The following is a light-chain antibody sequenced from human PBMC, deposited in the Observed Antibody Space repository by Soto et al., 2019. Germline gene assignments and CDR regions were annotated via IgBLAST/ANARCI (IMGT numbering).Light chain of an antibody. CDR2: AAS. Sequence: DIQMTQSPSSLSASVGDRVTIACRASQTIMSHLNWYQQKPGKAPKLLIYAASTLHSGVPSRFSGSGSGTDFSLTISSLQPEDYATYYCQQSHSLPPWTFGQGIXL. V-gene: IGKV1-39*01. CDR3: QQSHSLPPWT. J-gene: IGKJ1*01. CDR1: QTIMSH.